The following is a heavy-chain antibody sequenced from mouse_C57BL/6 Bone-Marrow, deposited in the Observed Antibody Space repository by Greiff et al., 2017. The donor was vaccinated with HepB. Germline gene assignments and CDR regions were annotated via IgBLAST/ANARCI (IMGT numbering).Heavy chain of an antibody. J-gene: IGHJ3*01. D-gene: IGHD1-1*01. CDR1: GFTFSSYT. CDR2: ISGGGGNT. Sequence: EVQRVESGGGLVKRGGSLKLSCAASGFTFSSYTMSWVRQTPEKRLEWVATISGGGGNTYYPDSVKGRFTISRDNAKNTLYLQMSSLRSEDTALYYCARNYYGSSWAYWGQGTLVTVSA. V-gene: IGHV5-9*01. CDR3: ARNYYGSSWAY.